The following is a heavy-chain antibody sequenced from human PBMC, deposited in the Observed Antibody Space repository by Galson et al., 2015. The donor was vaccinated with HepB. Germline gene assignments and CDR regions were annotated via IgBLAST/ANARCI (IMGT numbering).Heavy chain of an antibody. Sequence: SVKVSCKASGFTFTSYGISWVRQAPGQGLEWMGGISAYNGNTNYAHKLQGRVNMTTDTSTSTAYLELKSLRSDATAVYYCERVVYGSGSYLFDYWGQGTLVTVSS. D-gene: IGHD3-10*01. CDR3: ERVVYGSGSYLFDY. CDR2: ISAYNGNT. CDR1: GFTFTSYG. V-gene: IGHV1-18*01. J-gene: IGHJ4*02.